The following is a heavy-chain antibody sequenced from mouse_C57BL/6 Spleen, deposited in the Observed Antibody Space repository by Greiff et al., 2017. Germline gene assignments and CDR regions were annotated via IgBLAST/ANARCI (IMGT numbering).Heavy chain of an antibody. CDR2: IDPSDSET. CDR1: GYTFTSYW. Sequence: QVQLKQPGAELVRPGSSVKLSCKASGYTFTSYWMHWVKQRPIQGLEWIGNIDPSDSETHYNQKFKDKATLTVDKSSSTAYMQLSSLTSEDSAVYYCARGGITTVVAHFDYWGQGTTLTVSS. J-gene: IGHJ2*01. V-gene: IGHV1-52*01. D-gene: IGHD1-1*01. CDR3: ARGGITTVVAHFDY.